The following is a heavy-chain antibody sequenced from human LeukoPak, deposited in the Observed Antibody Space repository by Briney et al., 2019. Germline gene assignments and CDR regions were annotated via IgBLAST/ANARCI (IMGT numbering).Heavy chain of an antibody. CDR3: AGDSSWAFDY. Sequence: GGSLRLSCAASGFTVSNTYMSWVRQAPGKGLEWVSVIYSGGSTYYADSVKGRFTISRDNAKNSLYLQMNSLRVEDTAVYYCAGDSSWAFDYWGQGTLVTVSS. V-gene: IGHV3-53*01. J-gene: IGHJ4*02. CDR2: IYSGGST. CDR1: GFTVSNTY. D-gene: IGHD7-27*01.